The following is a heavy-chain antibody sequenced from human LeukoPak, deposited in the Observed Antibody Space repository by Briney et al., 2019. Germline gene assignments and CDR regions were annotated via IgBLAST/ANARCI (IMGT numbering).Heavy chain of an antibody. Sequence: SLRLSCAASEFTFSSYGMHWVRQAPGKGLEWVAVIWYDGSNKYYADSVKGRFTISRDNSKNTLYLQMNSLRAEDTAVYYCARSGRNHAFDIWGQGTMVTVSS. CDR2: IWYDGSNK. CDR3: ARSGRNHAFDI. D-gene: IGHD1-14*01. V-gene: IGHV3-33*01. CDR1: EFTFSSYG. J-gene: IGHJ3*02.